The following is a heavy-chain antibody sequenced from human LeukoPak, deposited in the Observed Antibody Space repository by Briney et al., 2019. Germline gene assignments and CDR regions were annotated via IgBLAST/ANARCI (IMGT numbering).Heavy chain of an antibody. D-gene: IGHD3-3*01. V-gene: IGHV1-18*01. CDR1: GYTFTSYG. CDR2: ISAYNGNT. Sequence: GASVTVSCKASGYTFTSYGISWVRPAPGQGLAWMGWISAYNGNTNYAQKLQGRVTITTDTSTSTAYMELRSLRSDDTAVYCCARYHDYDFWSGNWFDPWGQGTLVTVSS. J-gene: IGHJ5*02. CDR3: ARYHDYDFWSGNWFDP.